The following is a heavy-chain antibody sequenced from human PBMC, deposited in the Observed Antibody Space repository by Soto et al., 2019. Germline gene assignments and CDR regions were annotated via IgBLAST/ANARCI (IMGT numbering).Heavy chain of an antibody. CDR1: GGTFSSYT. D-gene: IGHD4-4*01. V-gene: IGHV1-69*02. CDR2: IIPILGIA. J-gene: IGHJ3*02. CDR3: ARKLDYIQAFDS. Sequence: SVKVSCKASGGTFSSYTISWVRQAPGQGLEWMGRIIPILGIANYAQKFQGRVTITADKSTSTAYMELSSLRSEDTAVYYCARKLDYIQAFDSWGQGTMVTVSS.